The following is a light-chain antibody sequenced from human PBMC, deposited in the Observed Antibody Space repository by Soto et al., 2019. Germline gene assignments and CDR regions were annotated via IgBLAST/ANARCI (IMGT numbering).Light chain of an antibody. V-gene: IGKV1-39*01. CDR1: QSTSTC. CDR3: QQSYTTPFS. Sequence: DIQMTQSPSSLSASVGDRVTITCRASQSTSTCLNLYHQKPGKAPELLIYGASTLQSGVPSRFIGTGSGTDFTLTFRSLQPQDFATYFCQQSYTTPFSFGPGTKVDI. J-gene: IGKJ3*01. CDR2: GAS.